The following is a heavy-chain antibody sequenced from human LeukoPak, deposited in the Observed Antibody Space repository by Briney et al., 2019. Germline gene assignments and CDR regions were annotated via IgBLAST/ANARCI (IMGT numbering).Heavy chain of an antibody. CDR3: AKRSGVSYGYFDY. CDR1: GFTFSSYA. CDR2: ITGNGDGK. D-gene: IGHD1-26*01. V-gene: IGHV3-23*01. Sequence: GGSLRLSCAASGFTFSSYAMSWVRQAPGRGLEWVSTITGNGDGKNYADSVKGRFTISRDNSKNTLYLQMNSLRAEDTAVYYCAKRSGVSYGYFDYWGQGTLVTVSS. J-gene: IGHJ4*02.